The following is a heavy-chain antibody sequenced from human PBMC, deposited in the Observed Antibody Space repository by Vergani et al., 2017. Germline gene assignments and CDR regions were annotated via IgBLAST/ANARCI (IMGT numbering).Heavy chain of an antibody. CDR1: GYTFTGYY. J-gene: IGHJ4*02. Sequence: QVQLVQSGAEVKKPGASVKVSCKASGYTFTGYYMHWVRQAPGQGLEWMGWINPNSGGTNYAQKFQGRVTMTTDTSTSTAYMELRSLRSDDTAVYYCAREGNCGGDCYPDYWGQGTLVTVSS. CDR2: INPNSGGT. CDR3: AREGNCGGDCYPDY. V-gene: IGHV1-2*02. D-gene: IGHD2-21*01.